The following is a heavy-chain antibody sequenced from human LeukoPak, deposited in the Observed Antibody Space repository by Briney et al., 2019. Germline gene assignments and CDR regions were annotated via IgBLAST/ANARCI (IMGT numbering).Heavy chain of an antibody. CDR1: GFTFSNAW. CDR3: TTLSGYSSSWLDY. V-gene: IGHV3-15*01. D-gene: IGHD6-13*01. J-gene: IGHJ4*02. Sequence: GGSLRLSCAASGFTFSNAWMSWVRQAPGKGLEWVGRIKGKTDGGTTDYAAPVKGRFTISRDDSKNTLYLQMNSLKTEDTAVYYCTTLSGYSSSWLDYWGQGTLVTVSS. CDR2: IKGKTDGGTT.